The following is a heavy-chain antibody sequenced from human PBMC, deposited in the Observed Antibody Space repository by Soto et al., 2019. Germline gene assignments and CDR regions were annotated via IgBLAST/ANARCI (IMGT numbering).Heavy chain of an antibody. CDR1: GYTFTSYY. V-gene: IGHV1-46*01. Sequence: ASVKVSCKASGYTFTSYYMHWVRQAPGQGLEWMGIINPSGGSTSYAQKFQGRVTMTRDTSTSTVYLQLNSLRAEDTAVYYCARDRFGSNYYGSGSYYKFSWFDPWGQGTLVTVSS. CDR2: INPSGGST. CDR3: ARDRFGSNYYGSGSYYKFSWFDP. J-gene: IGHJ5*02. D-gene: IGHD3-10*01.